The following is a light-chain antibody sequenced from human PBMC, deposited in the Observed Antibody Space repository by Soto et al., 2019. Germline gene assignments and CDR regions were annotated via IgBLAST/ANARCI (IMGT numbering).Light chain of an antibody. CDR2: AAS. J-gene: IGKJ1*01. CDR3: QKYDGAPWT. Sequence: QMTQSPSSLSVSVGDRVTITCRASQGISNYVAWSQQKPGKVPKLRRYAASPLQPGVPSRCSGRVYGKDVTRTISSLQPEDVATYYCQKYDGAPWTFGKGTKVDIK. V-gene: IGKV1-27*01. CDR1: QGISNY.